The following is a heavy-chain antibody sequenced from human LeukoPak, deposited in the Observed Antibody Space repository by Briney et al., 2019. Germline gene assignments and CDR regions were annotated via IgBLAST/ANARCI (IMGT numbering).Heavy chain of an antibody. J-gene: IGHJ4*02. CDR3: ARVSPGYSGYDFDY. CDR2: ISGSGSTT. D-gene: IGHD5-12*01. Sequence: GGSLRLSCAASGFTFSDYYMGWIRQAPGKGLEWVSYISGSGSTTYYADSVKGRFTISRDSAKNSLYLQMNSLRAEDTAVYYCARVSPGYSGYDFDYWGQGTLVTVSS. V-gene: IGHV3-11*01. CDR1: GFTFSDYY.